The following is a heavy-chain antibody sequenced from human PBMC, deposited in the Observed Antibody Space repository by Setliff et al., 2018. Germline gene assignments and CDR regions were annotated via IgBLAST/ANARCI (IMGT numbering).Heavy chain of an antibody. V-gene: IGHV3-23*01. CDR2: ISGSGGST. CDR1: GFTFSNAW. J-gene: IGHJ3*02. D-gene: IGHD3-10*01. Sequence: GGSLRLSCAASGFTFSNAWMSWVRQAPGKGLEWVSAISGSGGSTYYADSVKGRFTISRDNSKNTLYLQMNSLRAEDTAVYYCAKDWNYYGSGALDAFDIWGQGTMVTVSS. CDR3: AKDWNYYGSGALDAFDI.